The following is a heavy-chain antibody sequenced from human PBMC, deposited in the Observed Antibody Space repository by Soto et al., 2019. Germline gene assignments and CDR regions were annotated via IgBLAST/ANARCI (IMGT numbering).Heavy chain of an antibody. CDR3: ARDPISVVVVAATFHYYYGMDV. CDR2: IIPIFGTA. J-gene: IGHJ6*02. Sequence: QVQLVQSGAEVKKPGSSVKVSCKASGGTFSSYAISWVRQAPGQGLEWMGGIIPIFGTANYAQKFQGRVTITADASTSTAYMELSSLRSEDTAVYYCARDPISVVVVAATFHYYYGMDVWGQGTTVTVSS. CDR1: GGTFSSYA. D-gene: IGHD2-15*01. V-gene: IGHV1-69*01.